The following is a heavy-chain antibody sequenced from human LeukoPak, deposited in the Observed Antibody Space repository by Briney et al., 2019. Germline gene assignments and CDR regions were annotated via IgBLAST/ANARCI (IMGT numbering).Heavy chain of an antibody. CDR2: ISSSGSTI. CDR1: GFTFSDYY. CDR3: ARAPSYGDYVEGWFDP. V-gene: IGHV3-11*01. D-gene: IGHD4-17*01. J-gene: IGHJ5*02. Sequence: GGSLRLSCAASGFTFSDYYMSWIRQAPGKGLEWVSYISSSGSTIYYADSVKGRFTISRDNAKNSLYLQMNSLRAEDTAVYYCARAPSYGDYVEGWFDPWGQGTLVTVSS.